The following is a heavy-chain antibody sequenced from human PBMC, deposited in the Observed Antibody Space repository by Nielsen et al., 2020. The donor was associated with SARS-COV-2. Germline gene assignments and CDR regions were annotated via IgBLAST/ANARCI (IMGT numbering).Heavy chain of an antibody. D-gene: IGHD3-10*01. J-gene: IGHJ6*02. CDR2: ISWNSGSI. CDR1: GFTFDDYA. Sequence: GGSLRLSCAASGFTFDDYAMHWVRQAPGKGLEWVSGISWNSGSIGYADSVKGRFTISRDNVKNSLYLQMNSLRAEDTALYYCVSAGSDYYYGMDVWGQGTTVTVSS. V-gene: IGHV3-9*01. CDR3: VSAGSDYYYGMDV.